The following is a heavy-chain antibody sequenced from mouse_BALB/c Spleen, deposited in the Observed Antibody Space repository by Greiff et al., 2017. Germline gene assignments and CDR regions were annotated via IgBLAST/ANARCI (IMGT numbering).Heavy chain of an antibody. CDR1: GYSFTSYW. CDR2: IYPGNSDT. V-gene: IGHV1-5*01. D-gene: IGHD3-3*01. Sequence: EVQLQQSGTVLARPGASVKMSCKASGYSFTSYWMHWVKQRPGQGLEWIGAIYPGNSDTSYNQKFKGKAKLTAVTSASTAYMELSSLTNEDSAVYYCTRRANGEYYFDYWGQGTTLTVSS. J-gene: IGHJ2*01. CDR3: TRRANGEYYFDY.